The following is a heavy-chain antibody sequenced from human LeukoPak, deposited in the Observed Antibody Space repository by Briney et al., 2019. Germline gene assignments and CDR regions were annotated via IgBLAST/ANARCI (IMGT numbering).Heavy chain of an antibody. D-gene: IGHD3-3*01. CDR1: GYTFTSYD. V-gene: IGHV1-8*01. CDR2: MNPNSGNT. Sequence: GASVKVSCKASGYTFTSYDINWVRQATGQGLEWMGWMNPNSGNTGYAQKFQGRVTMTRNTSISTAYMELSSLRSEDTAVYYCARVYAFWSGYVADFWGQGTLVTVSS. J-gene: IGHJ4*02. CDR3: ARVYAFWSGYVADF.